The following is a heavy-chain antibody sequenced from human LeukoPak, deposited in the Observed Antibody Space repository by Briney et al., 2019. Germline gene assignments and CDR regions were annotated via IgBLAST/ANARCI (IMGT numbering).Heavy chain of an antibody. CDR3: AREFLPRGAIAYYYYGMDV. V-gene: IGHV1-69*13. D-gene: IGHD3-10*01. CDR2: IIPIFGTA. J-gene: IGHJ6*04. CDR1: GGTFSSYA. Sequence: GASVKVSCKASGGTFSSYAISWVRQAPGQGLEWMGGIIPIFGTANYAQKFQGRVTITADESTSTAYMELSSLRSEDTAVYYCAREFLPRGAIAYYYYGMDVWGKGTTVTVSS.